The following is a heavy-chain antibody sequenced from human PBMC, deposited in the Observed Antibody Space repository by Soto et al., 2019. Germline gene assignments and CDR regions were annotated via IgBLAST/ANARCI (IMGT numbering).Heavy chain of an antibody. J-gene: IGHJ3*02. CDR2: IVPLFGTT. V-gene: IGHV1-69*01. Sequence: QVQLVQSGAEVKKPGSSVKVSCKASGGTFSSYTFSWVRQAPGQGLEWMGGIVPLFGTTTDAKIFQDRVTISADESTSTVYMLLSSLRCEDAAMYYCARDGDVTPTGPRGAIDIWGQAKVTTVSS. D-gene: IGHD3-10*02. CDR3: ARDGDVTPTGPRGAIDI. CDR1: GGTFSSYT.